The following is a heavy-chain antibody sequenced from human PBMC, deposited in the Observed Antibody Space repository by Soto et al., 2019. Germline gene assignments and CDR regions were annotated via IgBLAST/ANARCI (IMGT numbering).Heavy chain of an antibody. CDR2: ISAYNGNT. V-gene: IGHV1-18*01. CDR3: VKGTASSSVYKYFDP. J-gene: IGHJ5*02. Sequence: HANRQGLERMGWISAYNGNTNYAQKLQGRVTMTTDTSTSTAYMELRDEDTALYYCVKGTASSSVYKYFDPWGQGTLVTVSS. D-gene: IGHD6-6*01.